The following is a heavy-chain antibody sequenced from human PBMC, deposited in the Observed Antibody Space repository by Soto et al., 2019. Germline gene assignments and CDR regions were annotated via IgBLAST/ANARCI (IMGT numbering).Heavy chain of an antibody. Sequence: QVQLQESGPGLVKPSQTLSLTCTVSGGSISSGDYYWSWIRQPPGKGLEWIGYIYYSGSTYYNPSLKSRVTKSVDTSKNQFSLKLSSVTAADTAVYYCARALGVRGVTLGYWGQGTLVTVSS. CDR3: ARALGVRGVTLGY. CDR2: IYYSGST. V-gene: IGHV4-30-4*01. CDR1: GGSISSGDYY. J-gene: IGHJ4*02. D-gene: IGHD3-10*01.